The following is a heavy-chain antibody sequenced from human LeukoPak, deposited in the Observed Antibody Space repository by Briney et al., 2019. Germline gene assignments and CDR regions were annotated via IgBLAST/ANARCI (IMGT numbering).Heavy chain of an antibody. Sequence: PSETLSLTCTVSGGSISNYYWSWIRQPPGKGLEWIGYIYYSGSTNYNPSLKSRVTISVDTSKNQFSLKLSSVTAADTAVYYCASPASDYWGQGTLVTVSS. CDR2: IYYSGST. CDR1: GGSISNYY. D-gene: IGHD2-2*01. J-gene: IGHJ4*02. V-gene: IGHV4-59*01. CDR3: ASPASDY.